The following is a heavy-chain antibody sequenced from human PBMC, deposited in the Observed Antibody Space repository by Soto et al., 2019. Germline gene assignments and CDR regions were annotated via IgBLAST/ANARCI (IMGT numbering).Heavy chain of an antibody. CDR1: GGSISSYY. V-gene: IGHV4-59*01. Sequence: PSETLSLTCTVSGGSISSYYWSWIRQPPGKGLEWIGYVYYSGSTNYNPSLKSRVTISVDTSKNQFSLKLSSVTAADTAVYYCARGASKWLVPGVDAFDIWGQGTMVTVSS. CDR2: VYYSGST. D-gene: IGHD6-19*01. J-gene: IGHJ3*02. CDR3: ARGASKWLVPGVDAFDI.